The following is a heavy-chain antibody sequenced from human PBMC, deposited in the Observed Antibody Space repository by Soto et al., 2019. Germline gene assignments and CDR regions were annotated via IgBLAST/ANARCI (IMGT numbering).Heavy chain of an antibody. Sequence: PSETLSLTCTVSGGSISSYYWSWIRQPPGKGLEWIGYSYYSGSTNYNPSLKSRVTISVDTSKNQFTLKLSSVTAADTAVYYCARHETLHGDYDYVWGSYRYTYYFDYWGQGTLVTVSS. CDR2: SYYSGST. D-gene: IGHD3-16*02. V-gene: IGHV4-59*08. CDR1: GGSISSYY. J-gene: IGHJ4*02. CDR3: ARHETLHGDYDYVWGSYRYTYYFDY.